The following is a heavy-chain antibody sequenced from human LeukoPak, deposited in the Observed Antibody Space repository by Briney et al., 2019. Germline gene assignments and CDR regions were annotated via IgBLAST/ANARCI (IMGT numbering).Heavy chain of an antibody. V-gene: IGHV4-34*01. CDR2: INRSGRP. Sequence: SETQSLTCAVYGGSFRGYYWSWIRQPPGKGLEWIGEINRSGRPNYNPSLKGRVTISVDTSRNQFSLRLSSVTAADTGVYYCARLPTIWGQGTMVTVSS. J-gene: IGHJ3*02. CDR1: GGSFRGYY. CDR3: ARLPTI.